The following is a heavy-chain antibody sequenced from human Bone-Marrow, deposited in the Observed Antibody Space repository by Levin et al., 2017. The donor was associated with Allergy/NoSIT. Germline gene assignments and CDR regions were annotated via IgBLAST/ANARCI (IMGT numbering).Heavy chain of an antibody. CDR2: IVPIFGAS. CDR1: GGTFSTYP. Sequence: SVKVSCKASGGTFSTYPFSWVRQAPGQGLEWMAGIVPIFGASKNTQKFQGRVAVTADESTSTVYMELSSLTSEDTALYYCATGQWLDSWGQGTLVTVSS. V-gene: IGHV1-69*13. D-gene: IGHD6-19*01. CDR3: ATGQWLDS. J-gene: IGHJ4*02.